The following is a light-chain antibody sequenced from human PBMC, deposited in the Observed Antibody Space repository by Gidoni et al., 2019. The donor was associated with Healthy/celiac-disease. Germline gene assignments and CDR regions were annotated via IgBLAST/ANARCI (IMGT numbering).Light chain of an antibody. CDR2: DAS. CDR1: QDISND. J-gene: IGKJ2*01. V-gene: IGKV1-33*01. CDR3: QQYDNLPYT. Sequence: DIQMTQSPSSLSASVGDRVTITCQASQDISNDLNWYQQKPGKDPKLLIYDASNLETGVPSRFSGSGSGTDFTFTISSLQPEDIATYYCQQYDNLPYTFGQGTKLEIK.